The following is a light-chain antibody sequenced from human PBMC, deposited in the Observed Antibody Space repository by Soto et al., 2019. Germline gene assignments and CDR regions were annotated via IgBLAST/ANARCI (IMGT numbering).Light chain of an antibody. Sequence: DIQMTQSPSSLSASVGDRVTITCRASQSISSYLNWYQQKPGKAPKLLIYAASSLQSGVPSRFSGSRFGTDFTLTISTLQPEDFATDYCQQSHSTPLTSDQGTNVEIK. J-gene: IGKJ1*01. CDR2: AAS. V-gene: IGKV1-39*01. CDR3: QQSHSTPLT. CDR1: QSISSY.